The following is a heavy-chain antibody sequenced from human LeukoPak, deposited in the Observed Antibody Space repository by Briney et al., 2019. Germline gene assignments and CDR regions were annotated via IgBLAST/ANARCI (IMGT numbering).Heavy chain of an antibody. CDR3: AKYDYGDYHLGY. J-gene: IGHJ4*02. D-gene: IGHD4-17*01. Sequence: GRSLRLSSAASGFTFSSYGMHWVRQAPGKGLEWVAVISYDGSNKYYADSVKGRFTISRDNSKNTLYLQMNSLRAEDTAVYYCAKYDYGDYHLGYWGQGTLVTVSS. V-gene: IGHV3-30*18. CDR2: ISYDGSNK. CDR1: GFTFSSYG.